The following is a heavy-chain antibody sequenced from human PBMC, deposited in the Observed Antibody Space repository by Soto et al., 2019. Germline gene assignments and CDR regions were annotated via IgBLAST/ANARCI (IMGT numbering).Heavy chain of an antibody. V-gene: IGHV4-39*01. CDR3: ARRERYYGSPGWFDP. D-gene: IGHD3-10*01. J-gene: IGHJ5*02. CDR1: GGSISSFAYY. CDR2: VYYNDNT. Sequence: QLQLQESGPGLVRPSEALSLTCTVSGGSISSFAYYWGWIRQPPGKGLEWIGTVYYNDNTYYNPSLKSRVTISVDTAKNQFSLNLRSVTAADTAIYFCARRERYYGSPGWFDPWGQGTLVTVSS.